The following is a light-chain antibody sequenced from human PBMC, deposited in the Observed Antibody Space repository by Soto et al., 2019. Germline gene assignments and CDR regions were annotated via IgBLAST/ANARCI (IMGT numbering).Light chain of an antibody. Sequence: DIQMTQSPSTLSVSVGYRVTMTCRASQTISSWLAWYQQKPGKAPKLLIYKASTLKSGVPSRFSGSGSGTEFTLTISSLQPDDFATYYCQHYNSYSEAFGQGTKVDI. J-gene: IGKJ1*01. V-gene: IGKV1-5*03. CDR1: QTISSW. CDR3: QHYNSYSEA. CDR2: KAS.